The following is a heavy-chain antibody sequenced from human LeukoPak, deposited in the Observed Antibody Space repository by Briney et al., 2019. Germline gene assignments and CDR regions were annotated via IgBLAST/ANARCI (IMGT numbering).Heavy chain of an antibody. Sequence: SETLSLTCAVYGGSFSGYYWSWIRQPPGKGLEWIGYIYYSGSTNYNPSLKSRVTISVDTSKNQFSLKLSSVTAADTAVYYCARRYYYYDSSGYSPGAFDIWGQGTMVTVSS. V-gene: IGHV4-59*08. CDR1: GGSFSGYY. CDR2: IYYSGST. J-gene: IGHJ3*02. CDR3: ARRYYYYDSSGYSPGAFDI. D-gene: IGHD3-22*01.